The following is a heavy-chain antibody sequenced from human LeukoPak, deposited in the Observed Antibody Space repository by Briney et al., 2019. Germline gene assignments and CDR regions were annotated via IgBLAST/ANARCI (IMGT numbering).Heavy chain of an antibody. CDR1: GFTFTDTY. D-gene: IGHD4-17*01. V-gene: IGHV3-11*04. CDR2: ISPSGTDI. Sequence: PGGSLRLSCAVSGFTFTDTYMTWIRQAPGKGLESLSYISPSGTDISYADSVKGRFTISRDNAKNSLYLQMNSLRAEDTAVYYCAKDLTTVTSQGDYWGQGTLVTVSS. CDR3: AKDLTTVTSQGDY. J-gene: IGHJ4*02.